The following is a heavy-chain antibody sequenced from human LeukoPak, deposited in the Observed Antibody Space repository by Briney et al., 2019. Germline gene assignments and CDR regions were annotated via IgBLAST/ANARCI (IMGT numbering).Heavy chain of an antibody. CDR1: GVTFSGSA. Sequence: GGSPKLSSAASGVTFSGSAMHRVRQAPEQGQEKVGRIRSKANSYATAYAASVKGRFTISRDDSKNTAYLQMNSLKTEDTAVYYFTRKLDTGPFDYWGQRTLVTVSS. CDR2: IRSKANSYAT. V-gene: IGHV3-73*01. CDR3: TRKLDTGPFDY. D-gene: IGHD2-8*02. J-gene: IGHJ4*02.